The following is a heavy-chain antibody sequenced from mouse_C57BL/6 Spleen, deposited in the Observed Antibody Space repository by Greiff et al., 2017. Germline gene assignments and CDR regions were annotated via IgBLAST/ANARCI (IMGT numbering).Heavy chain of an antibody. CDR1: GYSITSGYY. D-gene: IGHD4-1*01. CDR2: ISYDGSN. J-gene: IGHJ4*01. Sequence: EVKLQESGPGLVKPSQSLSLTCSVTGYSITSGYYWNWIRQFPGNKLEWMGYISYDGSNNYNPSLKNRISITRDTTKNQFFLKLNSVTTEDTATYYCARGLGFYARDYWGQGTAVTVSS. CDR3: ARGLGFYARDY. V-gene: IGHV3-6*01.